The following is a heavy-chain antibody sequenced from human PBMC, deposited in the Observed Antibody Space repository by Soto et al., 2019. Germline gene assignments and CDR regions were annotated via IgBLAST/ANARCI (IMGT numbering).Heavy chain of an antibody. CDR3: TVSGNAPPFEH. D-gene: IGHD4-4*01. CDR1: GFNFSSYG. J-gene: IGHJ4*02. CDR2: IWSNGINK. Sequence: VGSLRLSCAVSGFNFSSYGMHWVRQSPGKGLEWVAVIWSNGINKYYGDAVRGRFTISRDNPKNTVYLQMNSLRVEDTALYYCTVSGNAPPFEHWGQGTLVSVSP. V-gene: IGHV3-33*01.